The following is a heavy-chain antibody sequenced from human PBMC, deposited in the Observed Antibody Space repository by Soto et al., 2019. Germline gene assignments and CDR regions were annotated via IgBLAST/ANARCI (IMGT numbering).Heavy chain of an antibody. CDR3: ARQTTYYYGSGSYQDGGYFDY. CDR2: IYYSGST. J-gene: IGHJ4*02. CDR1: GGSISSYY. D-gene: IGHD3-10*01. Sequence: GSLSLTCTVSGGSISSYYWSWIRQPPGKGLEWIGYIYYSGSTNYNPSLKSRVTISVDTSKNQFSLKLSSVTAAVTAVYYCARQTTYYYGSGSYQDGGYFDYWGQGTLVTVSS. V-gene: IGHV4-59*08.